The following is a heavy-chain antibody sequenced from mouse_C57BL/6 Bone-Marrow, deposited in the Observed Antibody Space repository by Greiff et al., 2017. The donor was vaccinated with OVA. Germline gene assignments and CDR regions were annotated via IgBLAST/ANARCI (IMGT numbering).Heavy chain of an antibody. J-gene: IGHJ3*01. CDR2: IDPESGGT. D-gene: IGHD2-2*01. Sequence: QVQLQQSGAELVRPGASVTLSCKASGYTFTDYEMHWVKQTPVHGLEWIGAIDPESGGTAYNQKFKGKAILTADKSSSTAYMELRGLTSEDSAVYYCTDLLLLREGAYWGQGTLVTVSA. CDR3: TDLLLLREGAY. V-gene: IGHV1-15*01. CDR1: GYTFTDYE.